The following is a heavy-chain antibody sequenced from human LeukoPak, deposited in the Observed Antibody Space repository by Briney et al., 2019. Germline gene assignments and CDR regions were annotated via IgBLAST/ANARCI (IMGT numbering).Heavy chain of an antibody. Sequence: GGSLRLSCAASGFTFSSYSMNWVRQAPGKGLEWVSSISSSSSYIYYADSVEGRFTISRDNAKNSLYLQMNSLRAKDTAVYYCARDSYLPAASYNWFDPWGQGTLVTVSS. V-gene: IGHV3-21*01. J-gene: IGHJ5*02. CDR1: GFTFSSYS. D-gene: IGHD2-2*01. CDR3: ARDSYLPAASYNWFDP. CDR2: ISSSSSYI.